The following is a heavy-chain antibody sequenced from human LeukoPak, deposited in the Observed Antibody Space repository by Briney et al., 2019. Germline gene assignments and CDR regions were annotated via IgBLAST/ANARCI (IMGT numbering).Heavy chain of an antibody. CDR2: INPNSGGT. V-gene: IGHV1-2*02. Sequence: ASVMVSCKASGYTFTGYYMHWLRQAPGQGLEWMGWINPNSGGTNYAQKFQGRVTMTRDTSISTAYMELSRLRSDDTAVYYCARDDNYGSGSSQDYWGQGTLVTVSS. CDR3: ARDDNYGSGSSQDY. D-gene: IGHD3-10*01. J-gene: IGHJ4*02. CDR1: GYTFTGYY.